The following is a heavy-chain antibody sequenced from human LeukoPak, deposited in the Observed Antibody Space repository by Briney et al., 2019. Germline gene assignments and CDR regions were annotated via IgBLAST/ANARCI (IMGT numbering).Heavy chain of an antibody. CDR1: GGSISSGDYY. V-gene: IGHV4-30-4*01. Sequence: SETLSLTCTVSGGSISSGDYYWSWIRQPPGKGLEWIGYIYYSGSTYYNPSLKSRVIISVDTSKNQFSLKLSSVTAADTAVYYCAREMAIDGPDYWGQGTLVTVSS. J-gene: IGHJ4*02. D-gene: IGHD5-24*01. CDR3: AREMAIDGPDY. CDR2: IYYSGST.